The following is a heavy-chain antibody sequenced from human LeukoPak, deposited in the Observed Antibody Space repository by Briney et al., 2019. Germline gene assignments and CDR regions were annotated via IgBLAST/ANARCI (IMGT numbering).Heavy chain of an antibody. CDR2: IYYSGST. J-gene: IGHJ6*02. D-gene: IGHD3-10*01. V-gene: IGHV4-30-4*01. CDR1: GGSISSGDYY. CDR3: ARDQDLWFGENYGMDV. Sequence: PSQTLSLTCTVSGGSISSGDYYWSWIRQPPGKGLEWIGYIYYSGSTYYNPSLKSRVTISVGTSKNQFSLMLSSVTAADTAVYYCARDQDLWFGENYGMDVWGQGTTVTVSS.